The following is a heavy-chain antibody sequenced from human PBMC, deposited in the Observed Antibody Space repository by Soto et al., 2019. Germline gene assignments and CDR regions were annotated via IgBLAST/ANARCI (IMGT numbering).Heavy chain of an antibody. V-gene: IGHV5-51*01. D-gene: IGHD3-9*01. Sequence: GESLKISCKSSGYSFTDYWIGWVRQMPGKGLEWMGIIYPGDSDARYSLSFQGQVTISVDTSINTAFLRWNSLTASDTAIYYCARQADYNILTGYFYYFDYWGQGSLVTVSS. CDR3: ARQADYNILTGYFYYFDY. J-gene: IGHJ4*02. CDR2: IYPGDSDA. CDR1: GYSFTDYW.